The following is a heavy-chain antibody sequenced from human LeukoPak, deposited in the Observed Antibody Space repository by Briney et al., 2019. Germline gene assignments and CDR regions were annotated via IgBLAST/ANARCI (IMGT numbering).Heavy chain of an antibody. Sequence: GSSVTVSCKASGGTFSSYAISWERQAPGQGLEWMGGIIPIFGTANYAQEFQGKVTITADESTSTAYMELSSLRSEDTAVYYCARISRSTRAPASYYYYGMDVWGQGTTVTVPS. J-gene: IGHJ6*02. CDR1: GGTFSSYA. V-gene: IGHV1-69*01. D-gene: IGHD2-2*01. CDR2: IIPIFGTA. CDR3: ARISRSTRAPASYYYYGMDV.